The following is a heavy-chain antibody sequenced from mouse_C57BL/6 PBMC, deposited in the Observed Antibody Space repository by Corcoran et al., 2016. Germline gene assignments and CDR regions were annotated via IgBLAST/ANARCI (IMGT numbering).Heavy chain of an antibody. Sequence: VQLQQSGPELVKPGASVKISCKASGYTFTDYYMNWVKQSHGKSLEWIGDINPNNGGTSYNQKFKGKATLTVDKSSSTAYMELRSLTSEDSAVYYCARGGGYGSLNVWGTGTTVTVSS. V-gene: IGHV1-26*01. CDR1: GYTFTDYY. D-gene: IGHD1-1*01. CDR3: ARGGGYGSLNV. CDR2: INPNNGGT. J-gene: IGHJ1*03.